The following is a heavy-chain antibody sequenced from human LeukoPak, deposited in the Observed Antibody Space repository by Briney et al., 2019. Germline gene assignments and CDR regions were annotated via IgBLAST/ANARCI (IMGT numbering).Heavy chain of an antibody. Sequence: GASVKVCFKPAVSMLTRYPTSSVGQSPGQGLEWMGWITTYNGNTNYAQKLPGRVTMTTDTSTRTAYMDLRGVKSGGTGGYYVCRGYGYGDDVGYLDYWGQGTLVTVSS. V-gene: IGHV1-18*01. CDR2: ITTYNGNT. CDR3: CRGYGYGDDVGYLDY. D-gene: IGHD4-17*01. J-gene: IGHJ4*02. CDR1: VSMLTRYP.